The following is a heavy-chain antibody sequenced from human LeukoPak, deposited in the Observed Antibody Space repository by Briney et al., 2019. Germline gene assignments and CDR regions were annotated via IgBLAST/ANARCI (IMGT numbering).Heavy chain of an antibody. CDR1: GLTVSSNY. CDR2: IYIGGST. Sequence: GGSLRLSCAASGLTVSSNYMSWVRQAPGRGLEWVSVIYIGGSTYYADSLKGRFTISRDNSKNTLYLQMNSLRAEDTALYYCAVDSGAYRGAFDIWGQGTMVTVSS. V-gene: IGHV3-66*01. D-gene: IGHD3-22*01. J-gene: IGHJ3*02. CDR3: AVDSGAYRGAFDI.